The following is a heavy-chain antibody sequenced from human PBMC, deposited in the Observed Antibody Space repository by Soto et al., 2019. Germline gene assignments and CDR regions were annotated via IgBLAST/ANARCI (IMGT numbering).Heavy chain of an antibody. CDR3: ASIAAPGTTHFDF. CDR2: IYYSGNT. Sequence: ETLSLTCTVSGGSLGSSSYYWGWIRQSPGKGLEWIGNIYYSGNTFYNPSLKSRVTISVDTSKNQFYLHLSSVTAADTAIFYCASIAAPGTTHFDFWGQGTLVTVSS. V-gene: IGHV4-39*01. J-gene: IGHJ4*02. CDR1: GGSLGSSSYY. D-gene: IGHD6-13*01.